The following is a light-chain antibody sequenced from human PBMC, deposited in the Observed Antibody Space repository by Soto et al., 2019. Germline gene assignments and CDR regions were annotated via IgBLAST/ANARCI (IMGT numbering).Light chain of an antibody. V-gene: IGKV4-1*01. CDR2: WAS. Sequence: DIVMTQSPDSLVVSLGERATINCKSSQSVLYSSNNKNYLAWYQQKPGQPPRLLIYWASTRESGVPDRFSGSGSGTDFTLTINSLQAEDVAVYYCQQYYSTPYTFGQGTNLEIK. J-gene: IGKJ2*01. CDR1: QSVLYSSNNKNY. CDR3: QQYYSTPYT.